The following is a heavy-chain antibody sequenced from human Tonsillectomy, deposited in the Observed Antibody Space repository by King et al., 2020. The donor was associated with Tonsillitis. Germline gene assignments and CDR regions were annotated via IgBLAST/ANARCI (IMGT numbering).Heavy chain of an antibody. CDR2: ISSSSSTI. CDR3: ARDGWVAVAGTGDY. J-gene: IGHJ4*02. Sequence: VQLVESGGGLVQPGGSLRLSCAASGFTFSSYSMNWVRQAPGKGLEWVSYISSSSSTIYYADSVKGRFTISRDNAKNSLYLQMNSLGDEDTAVYYCARDGWVAVAGTGDYWGQGTLVTVSS. CDR1: GFTFSSYS. D-gene: IGHD6-19*01. V-gene: IGHV3-48*02.